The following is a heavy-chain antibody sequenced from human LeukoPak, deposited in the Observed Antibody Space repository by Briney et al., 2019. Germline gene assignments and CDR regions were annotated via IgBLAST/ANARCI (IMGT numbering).Heavy chain of an antibody. CDR3: AKATFGVPDQLWFGELLYLYFDY. CDR2: ISGSGSST. Sequence: PGGSLRLSCAASGFTFSSYAMSWVRQAPGKGLEWVSDISGSGSSTYYADSVKGRFTISRDNSKNTLYLQMNSLRAEDTAVYYCAKATFGVPDQLWFGELLYLYFDYWGQGTLVTVSS. CDR1: GFTFSSYA. D-gene: IGHD3-10*01. J-gene: IGHJ4*02. V-gene: IGHV3-23*01.